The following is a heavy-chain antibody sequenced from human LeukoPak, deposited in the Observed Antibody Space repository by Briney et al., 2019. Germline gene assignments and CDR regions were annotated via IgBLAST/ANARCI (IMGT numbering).Heavy chain of an antibody. CDR1: GFTFSSYS. D-gene: IGHD2-2*02. V-gene: IGHV3-48*01. CDR3: AKADGRYQLLYSDY. Sequence: GGSLRLSCAASGFTFSSYSMNWVRQAPGKGLEWVSYISSSSSTIYYADSVKGRFTISRDNSKNTLYLQMNSLRAEDTAVYYCAKADGRYQLLYSDYWGQGTLVTVSS. CDR2: ISSSSSTI. J-gene: IGHJ4*02.